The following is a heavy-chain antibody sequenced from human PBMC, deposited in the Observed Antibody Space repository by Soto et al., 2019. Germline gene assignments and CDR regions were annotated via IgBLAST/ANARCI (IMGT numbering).Heavy chain of an antibody. CDR1: GFTFSSYA. V-gene: IGHV3-30-3*01. CDR3: ARGGSEYCSSTSCYHKFDY. CDR2: ISYDGSNK. J-gene: IGHJ4*02. Sequence: PGGSLRLSCAASGFTFSSYAMHWVRQAPGKGLEWVAVISYDGSNKYYADSVKGRFTISRDNSKNTLYLQMNSLRAEDTAVYYCARGGSEYCSSTSCYHKFDYWGQGTLVTVSS. D-gene: IGHD2-2*01.